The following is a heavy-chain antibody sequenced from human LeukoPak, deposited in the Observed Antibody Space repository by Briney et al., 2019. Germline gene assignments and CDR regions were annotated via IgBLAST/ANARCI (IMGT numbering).Heavy chain of an antibody. CDR3: ARDLLPSRQGDSSSSSWFDP. CDR1: GGTFSSYA. J-gene: IGHJ5*02. V-gene: IGHV1-69*13. CDR2: IIPIFGTA. Sequence: SVKVSCRASGGTFSSYAISWVRQAPGQGLEWMGGIIPIFGTANYAQKFQGRVTITADESTSTAYMELSSLRSEDTAVYYCARDLLPSRQGDSSSSSWFDPWGQGTLVTVSS. D-gene: IGHD6-6*01.